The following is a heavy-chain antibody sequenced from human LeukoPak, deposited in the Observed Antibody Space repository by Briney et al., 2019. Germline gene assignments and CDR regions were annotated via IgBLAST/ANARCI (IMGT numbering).Heavy chain of an antibody. J-gene: IGHJ4*02. CDR3: ARDPVAAAGPTDDY. CDR1: GGSISSSSYY. Sequence: PSETLSLTCTVSGGSISSSSYYWGWIRQPPGKGLEWIGSIYYSGSTYYNPSLKSRVTISVDTSKNQFSLRLSSVTAADTAVYYCARDPVAAAGPTDDYWGQGTLVTVSS. D-gene: IGHD6-13*01. CDR2: IYYSGST. V-gene: IGHV4-39*02.